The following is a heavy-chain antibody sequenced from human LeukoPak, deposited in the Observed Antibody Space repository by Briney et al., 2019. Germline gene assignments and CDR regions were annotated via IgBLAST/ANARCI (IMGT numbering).Heavy chain of an antibody. CDR2: IRYDGSNK. J-gene: IGHJ2*01. D-gene: IGHD5-12*01. CDR1: GFTFSSYG. CDR3: AKDRLRNLRFDL. Sequence: GGSLRLSCAASGFTFSSYGMHWVRQAPGKGLEWVAFIRYDGSNKYYADSVKGRFTISRDNSKNTLYLQMNSLRAEDTAVYYCAKDRLRNLRFDLWGRGTLVAVSS. V-gene: IGHV3-30*02.